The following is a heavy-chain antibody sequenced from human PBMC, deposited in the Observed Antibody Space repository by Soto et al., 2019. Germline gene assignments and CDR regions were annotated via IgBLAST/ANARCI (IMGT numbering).Heavy chain of an antibody. V-gene: IGHV1-69*13. CDR3: ARDLVRVRGVDNCYYYYGMDV. Sequence: GASVKVSCKASGGTFSSYAISWVRQAPGQGLEWMGGIIPIFGTANYAQKFQGRVTITADESTSTAYMELSSLRSEDTAVYYCARDLVRVRGVDNCYYYYGMDVWGQGTTVTVSS. D-gene: IGHD3-10*01. J-gene: IGHJ6*02. CDR2: IIPIFGTA. CDR1: GGTFSSYA.